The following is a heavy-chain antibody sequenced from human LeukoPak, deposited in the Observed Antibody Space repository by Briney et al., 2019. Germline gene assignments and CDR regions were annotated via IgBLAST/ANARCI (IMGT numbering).Heavy chain of an antibody. Sequence: PGGSLRLSCAASGFTFNRYAMSWVRQAPGKGLEWVSAISGSGGSTYYADSVKGRFTISRDNSKNTLYLQMNSLRAEDTAVYYCAKGSSYDFWSGYHIDYWGQGTLVTVSS. CDR1: GFTFNRYA. CDR2: ISGSGGST. J-gene: IGHJ4*02. CDR3: AKGSSYDFWSGYHIDY. D-gene: IGHD3-3*01. V-gene: IGHV3-23*01.